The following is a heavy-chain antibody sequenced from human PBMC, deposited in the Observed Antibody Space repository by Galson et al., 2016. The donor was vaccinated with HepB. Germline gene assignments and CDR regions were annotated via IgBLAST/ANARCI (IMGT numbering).Heavy chain of an antibody. V-gene: IGHV1-3*01. CDR1: GYSFITYA. CDR2: INAGNGDT. Sequence: SVKVSCKASGYSFITYAMHWVRQAPGQRLEWMGWINAGNGDTKYSQKLQGRVTITRNTSASTAYMELSSLRSEDTAVYFCARAGSTSMVQGWAYRMDVWGQGTTATVSS. J-gene: IGHJ6*02. CDR3: ARAGSTSMVQGWAYRMDV. D-gene: IGHD3-10*01.